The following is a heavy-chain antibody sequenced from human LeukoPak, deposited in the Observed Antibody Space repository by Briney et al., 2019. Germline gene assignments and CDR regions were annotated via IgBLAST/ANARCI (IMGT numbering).Heavy chain of an antibody. Sequence: GGSLRLSCAASGFTFSRYGMHWVRQAPGKGLEWVASISFDGSYTYYADSVKGRFTISRDSSKLYLQMNSLRAEDTAVYYCAKGGGGKEDFDYWGQGTLVTVSS. CDR2: ISFDGSYT. J-gene: IGHJ4*02. V-gene: IGHV3-30*18. D-gene: IGHD4-23*01. CDR3: AKGGGGKEDFDY. CDR1: GFTFSRYG.